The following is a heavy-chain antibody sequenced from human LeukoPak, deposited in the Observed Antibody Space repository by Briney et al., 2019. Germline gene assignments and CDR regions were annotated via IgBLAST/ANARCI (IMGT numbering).Heavy chain of an antibody. J-gene: IGHJ4*02. D-gene: IGHD2-2*01. CDR3: ARGFCSSTSCYQGPFDF. Sequence: TGGSLRLSCAASGFIFSSAWMTWVRQAPGKGLEWVGHIKNKTNGGTTDYAAPVKGRFIISRDDSENTLYLQMNSLRTEDTAVYYCARGFCSSTSCYQGPFDFWGQGTLVTVSS. V-gene: IGHV3-15*01. CDR1: GFIFSSAW. CDR2: IKNKTNGGTT.